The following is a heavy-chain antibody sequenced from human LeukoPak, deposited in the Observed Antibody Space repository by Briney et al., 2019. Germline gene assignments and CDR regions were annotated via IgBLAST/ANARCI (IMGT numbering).Heavy chain of an antibody. D-gene: IGHD3-3*01. CDR2: ISGSGGST. V-gene: IGHV3-23*01. J-gene: IGHJ4*02. Sequence: GGSLRLSCAASGFTFSSYGMSWVRQAPGKGLEWVSAISGSGGSTYYADSVKGRFTISRDNSKNTLYLQMNSLRAEDTAVYYCARVGSGRFLEWLPLDYWGQGTLVTVSS. CDR1: GFTFSSYG. CDR3: ARVGSGRFLEWLPLDY.